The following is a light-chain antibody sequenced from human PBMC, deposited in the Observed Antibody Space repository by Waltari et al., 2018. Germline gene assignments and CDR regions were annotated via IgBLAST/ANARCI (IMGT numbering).Light chain of an antibody. Sequence: DIQMTQSPSTLSASVGDRVTITCRASQSISSWLAWYQQKPGKAPKLLIYKASSLESGVPSRFSGSGSVTEFTLTISSRQPDDFATYYCQQYNSYPYTFGQGTKLEIK. CDR3: QQYNSYPYT. CDR2: KAS. CDR1: QSISSW. V-gene: IGKV1-5*03. J-gene: IGKJ2*01.